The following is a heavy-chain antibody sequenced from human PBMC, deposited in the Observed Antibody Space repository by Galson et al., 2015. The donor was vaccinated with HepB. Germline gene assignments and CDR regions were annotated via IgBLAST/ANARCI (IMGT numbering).Heavy chain of an antibody. V-gene: IGHV3-23*01. D-gene: IGHD5-12*01. J-gene: IGHJ5*02. Sequence: SLRLSCAASGFTFSSYVMSWVRQAPGKGLEWVSAISGSGGGTYYADSVKGRFTILRDNSKNTLYLQMNSLRAEDTALYYCAKHQWLRLKERDWFDPWGQGTLVIVSS. CDR1: GFTFSSYV. CDR3: AKHQWLRLKERDWFDP. CDR2: ISGSGGGT.